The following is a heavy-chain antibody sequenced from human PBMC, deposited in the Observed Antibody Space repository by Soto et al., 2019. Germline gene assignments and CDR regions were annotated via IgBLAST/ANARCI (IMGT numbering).Heavy chain of an antibody. Sequence: ASVKVSCKASGGTFSSYAISWVRQAPGQGLEWMGGIIPIFGTANYAQKFQGRVTITADESTSTAYMELSSLRSEDTAVYYYAKGRRYYYDSSGRNAFDIWGQGTMVTVSS. CDR3: AKGRRYYYDSSGRNAFDI. V-gene: IGHV1-69*13. D-gene: IGHD3-22*01. J-gene: IGHJ3*02. CDR1: GGTFSSYA. CDR2: IIPIFGTA.